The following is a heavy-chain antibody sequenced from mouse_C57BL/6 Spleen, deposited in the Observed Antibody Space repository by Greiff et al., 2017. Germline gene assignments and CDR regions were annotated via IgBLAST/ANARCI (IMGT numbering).Heavy chain of an antibody. Sequence: QVQLKEPGAELVKPGASVKLSCKASGYTFTSYWMHWVKQRPGQGLEWIGMIHPNSGSTNYNEKFKSKATLTVDKSSSTAYMQLSSLTSEDSAVYYGARAPGTAQATSGFAYWGQGTLVTVSA. CDR1: GYTFTSYW. D-gene: IGHD3-2*02. J-gene: IGHJ3*01. CDR2: IHPNSGST. V-gene: IGHV1-64*01. CDR3: ARAPGTAQATSGFAY.